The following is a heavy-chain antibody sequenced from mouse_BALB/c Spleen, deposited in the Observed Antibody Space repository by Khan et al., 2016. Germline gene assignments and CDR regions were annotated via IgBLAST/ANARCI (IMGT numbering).Heavy chain of an antibody. CDR3: TGSNPWYFDV. CDR1: GFTFSNYW. D-gene: IGHD1-1*01. Sequence: EVKLEESGGGLVQPGGSMKFSCEASGFTFSNYWMSWVRQSPQKGLEWVAEIRLRSDNYTTHYAESVKGSFTISRDDSKSRLFLQMNSLRAEDTGIYYCTGSNPWYFDVWGAGTTVTVSS. CDR2: IRLRSDNYTT. V-gene: IGHV6-6*02. J-gene: IGHJ1*01.